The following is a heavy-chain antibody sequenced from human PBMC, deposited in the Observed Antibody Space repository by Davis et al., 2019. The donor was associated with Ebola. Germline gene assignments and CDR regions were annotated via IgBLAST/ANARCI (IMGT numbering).Heavy chain of an antibody. CDR1: GGSFSGYY. D-gene: IGHD1-26*01. Sequence: PSETLSLTCAVYGGSFSGYYWSWIRQPPGKGLEWIGEINHSGSTNYNPSLKSRVTISVDTSKNQFSLKLSSVTAADTAVYYCARGIRRPYRIVGATLDPSGDYWGQGTLVTVSS. CDR2: INHSGST. CDR3: ARGIRRPYRIVGATLDPSGDY. J-gene: IGHJ4*02. V-gene: IGHV4-34*01.